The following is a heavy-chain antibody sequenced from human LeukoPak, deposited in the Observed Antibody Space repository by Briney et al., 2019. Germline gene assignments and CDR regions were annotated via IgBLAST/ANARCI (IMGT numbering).Heavy chain of an antibody. CDR2: ISDSGSTA. D-gene: IGHD5-12*01. V-gene: IGHV3-23*01. J-gene: IGHJ4*02. CDR1: GFTFSNYA. CDR3: AKDIQTWPRFPDY. Sequence: PGGSLRLSCGASGFTFSNYAMSWVRQAPGKGLEWVSGISDSGSTAFYADSVKGRFTSSRGNPKSTLYLQMNSLRAEDTAVYYCAKDIQTWPRFPDYWGQGTLVTVSS.